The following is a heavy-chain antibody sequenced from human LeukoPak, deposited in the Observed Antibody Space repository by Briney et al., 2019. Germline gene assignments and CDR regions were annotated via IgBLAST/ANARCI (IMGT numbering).Heavy chain of an antibody. CDR2: IITGSRYI. CDR1: GFTSSSYS. D-gene: IGHD6-13*01. Sequence: PRGSLRLSCVLSGFTSSSYSMNWVRPAPGGGRGWVSSIITGSRYIYYGDSVKGRLTISRDNAKNTLYLQMNILRAEDTAVYYCARVGIWVAAAGYGYWGQGTLVTVSS. J-gene: IGHJ4*02. V-gene: IGHV3-21*01. CDR3: ARVGIWVAAAGYGY.